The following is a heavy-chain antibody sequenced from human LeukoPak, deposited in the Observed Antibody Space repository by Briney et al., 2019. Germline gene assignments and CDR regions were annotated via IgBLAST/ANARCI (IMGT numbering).Heavy chain of an antibody. CDR2: ISGSGGGT. J-gene: IGHJ6*02. D-gene: IGHD3-16*02. CDR1: GFTFSSYA. Sequence: PWGSLRLSCAVSGFTFSSYAMSWVRQAPRQGLEWVSAISGSGGGTYYADSVKGRFTISRDNSKKKLFLQKHSLRAEATTADYCAKVIARTESYYYYYGMDVWGQGTTVTVSS. V-gene: IGHV3-23*01. CDR3: AKVIARTESYYYYYGMDV.